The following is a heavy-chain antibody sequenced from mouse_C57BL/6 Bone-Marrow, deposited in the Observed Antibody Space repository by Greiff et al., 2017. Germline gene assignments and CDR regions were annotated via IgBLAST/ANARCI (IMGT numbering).Heavy chain of an antibody. Sequence: EVKLVESGAELVRPGASVKLSCTASGFNIKDDYMHWVKQRPEQGLEWIGWIDPENGDTEYASKFQGKATITADTSSNTAYLQLSILTSEDTAVYYCTTLLGWYFDVWGTGTTVTVSS. CDR1: GFNIKDDY. J-gene: IGHJ1*03. D-gene: IGHD4-1*01. CDR2: IDPENGDT. CDR3: TTLLGWYFDV. V-gene: IGHV14-4*01.